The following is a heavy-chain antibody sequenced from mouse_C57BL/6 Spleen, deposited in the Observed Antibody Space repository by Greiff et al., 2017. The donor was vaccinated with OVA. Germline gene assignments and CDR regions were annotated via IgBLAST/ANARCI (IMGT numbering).Heavy chain of an antibody. D-gene: IGHD2-4*01. CDR2: VLPGRGSP. Sequence: VKLQQSGAELMKPGASVKLSCKATGYTFTGYWIEWVKLRPGHGIEWIGEVLPGRGSPKYNEKFKGKATFSADTSSNTAYMQLISLTTEDSAIYYCAFYDYDRIDYWGQGTTLTVSS. CDR1: GYTFTGYW. V-gene: IGHV1-9*01. J-gene: IGHJ2*01. CDR3: AFYDYDRIDY.